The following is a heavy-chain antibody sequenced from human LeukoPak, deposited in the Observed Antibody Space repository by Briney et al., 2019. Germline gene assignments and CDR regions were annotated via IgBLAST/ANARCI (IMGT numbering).Heavy chain of an antibody. D-gene: IGHD5-12*01. J-gene: IGHJ4*02. V-gene: IGHV1-8*03. Sequence: ASVKVSCKASGYTFTGYYMHWVRQAPGQGLEWMGWMNPNSGDTGYAQKFQGRVTITRNTSISTAFLELSSLRSEDTAVYYCARGVATNYWGQGTLITVSS. CDR2: MNPNSGDT. CDR1: GYTFTGYY. CDR3: ARGVATNY.